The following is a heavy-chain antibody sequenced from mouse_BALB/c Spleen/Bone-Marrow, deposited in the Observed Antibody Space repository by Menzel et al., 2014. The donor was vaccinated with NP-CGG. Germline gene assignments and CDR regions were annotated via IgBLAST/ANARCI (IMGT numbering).Heavy chain of an antibody. V-gene: IGHV7-3*02. J-gene: IGHJ1*01. CDR1: GFTFTDYY. CDR3: ARDENVGIYWYFDV. Sequence: EVMLVESGGGSVQPGGSLRLSCATSGFTFTDYYMSWVRQPPGKALEWWGFIRNKANGYTTEYSASVKGRFTISRDNSQRILYLQMNTLRAEDSATYYCARDENVGIYWYFDVWGAGTTVIVSS. CDR2: IRNKANGYTT.